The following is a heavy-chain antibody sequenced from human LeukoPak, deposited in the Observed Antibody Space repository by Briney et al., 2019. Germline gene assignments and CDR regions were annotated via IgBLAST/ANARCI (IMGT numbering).Heavy chain of an antibody. CDR3: ARAGGYSYGYVDAFDI. CDR1: GFTFSSYS. Sequence: GGSLRLSCAASGFTFSSYSMNWVRQAPGKGLEWVSYISSSSTIYYADSVKGRFTISRDNAKNSLYLQMNSLRAEDTAVYYCARAGGYSYGYVDAFDIWGQGTMVTVSS. CDR2: ISSSSTI. D-gene: IGHD5-18*01. V-gene: IGHV3-48*01. J-gene: IGHJ3*02.